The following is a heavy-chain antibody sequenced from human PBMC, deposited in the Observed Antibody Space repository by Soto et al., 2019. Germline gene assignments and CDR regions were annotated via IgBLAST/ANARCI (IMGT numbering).Heavy chain of an antibody. CDR3: ARARYCGGGSCYGWVY. J-gene: IGHJ4*02. V-gene: IGHV1-18*01. CDR1: GYTFTNYG. Sequence: QVQLVQSGAEVKTPGASVKVSCKASGYTFTNYGISWVRQAPGQGLEWMGWISAYNGNTNYAQNLQGRVTMTTDTSTSTAYMELRSRTSDDTAVYYCARARYCGGGSCYGWVYWGQGTLVTVSS. CDR2: ISAYNGNT. D-gene: IGHD2-15*01.